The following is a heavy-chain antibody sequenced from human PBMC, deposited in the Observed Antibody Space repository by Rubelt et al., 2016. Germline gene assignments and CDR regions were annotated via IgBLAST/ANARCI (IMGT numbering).Heavy chain of an antibody. Sequence: QVQLVQSGAEVKKPGSSVKVSCKASGGTFSRYAISWVRQAPGQGLEWMGGITPMFGTANYAQKLQGRLTITADESKSTAYMELSSLRSEDTAMYYCAREMARTYYFDYWGQGTQVTVSS. CDR2: ITPMFGTA. D-gene: IGHD5-24*01. V-gene: IGHV1-69*01. J-gene: IGHJ4*02. CDR1: GGTFSRYA. CDR3: AREMARTYYFDY.